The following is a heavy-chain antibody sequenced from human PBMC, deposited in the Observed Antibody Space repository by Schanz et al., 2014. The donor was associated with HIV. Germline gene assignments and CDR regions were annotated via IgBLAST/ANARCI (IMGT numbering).Heavy chain of an antibody. CDR2: INSDGSST. Sequence: EVHVVESGGALVQPGGSLRLSCVASGFTFSGYWMHWVRQAPGEGLVWVSRINSDGSSTTYADSVKGRFTISRDNAKNTLYLQMNSLRAEDTALYYCAKETEQLRYLGYFDYWGQGTLVTVSS. J-gene: IGHJ4*02. CDR3: AKETEQLRYLGYFDY. D-gene: IGHD3-9*01. V-gene: IGHV3-74*01. CDR1: GFTFSGYW.